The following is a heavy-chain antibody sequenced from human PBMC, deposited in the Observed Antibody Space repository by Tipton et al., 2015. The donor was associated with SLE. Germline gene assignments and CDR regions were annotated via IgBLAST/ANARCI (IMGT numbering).Heavy chain of an antibody. CDR3: ARGHSDAFDI. V-gene: IGHV4-59*11. CDR2: IYYSGST. D-gene: IGHD3-3*02. Sequence: TLSLTCTVSGGSISSHYGSWIRQPPGKGLEWIGYIYYSGSTNYNPSLKSRVTISVDTSKNQFSLKLSSVTAADTAVYYCARGHSDAFDIWGQGTMVTVSS. CDR1: GGSISSHY. J-gene: IGHJ3*02.